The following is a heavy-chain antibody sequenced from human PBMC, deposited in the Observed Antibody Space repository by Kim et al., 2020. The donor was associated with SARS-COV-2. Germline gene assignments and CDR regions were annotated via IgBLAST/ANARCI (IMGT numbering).Heavy chain of an antibody. J-gene: IGHJ4*02. CDR2: IWYDGSNK. V-gene: IGHV3-33*01. Sequence: GGSLRLSCAASGFTFSSYGMHWVRQAPGKGLEWVAVIWYDGSNKYYADSVKGRFTISRDNSKNTLYLQMNSLRAEDTAVYYCAREFSRGYNYYFDYWGQGTLVTVSS. CDR3: AREFSRGYNYYFDY. D-gene: IGHD5-12*01. CDR1: GFTFSSYG.